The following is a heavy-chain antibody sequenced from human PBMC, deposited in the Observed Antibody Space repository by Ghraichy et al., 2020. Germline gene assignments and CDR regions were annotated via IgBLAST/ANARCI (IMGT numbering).Heavy chain of an antibody. Sequence: SETLSLTCTVSGGSISSYYWSWIRQPPGKGLEWIGYIYYSGSTDYNPSLKSRVTISVDTSKNQFSLKLSSVTAADTAVYYCARGYCGGDCSTGWFDPWGQGTLVTVSS. CDR1: GGSISSYY. CDR2: IYYSGST. V-gene: IGHV4-59*01. CDR3: ARGYCGGDCSTGWFDP. J-gene: IGHJ5*02. D-gene: IGHD2-21*02.